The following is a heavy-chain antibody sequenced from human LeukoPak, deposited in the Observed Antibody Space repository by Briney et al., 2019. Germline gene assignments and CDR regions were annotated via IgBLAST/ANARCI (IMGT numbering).Heavy chain of an antibody. Sequence: GGSLRLSCAVSGFTFTTYSMTWVRQAPGKGLEWVSSITATSTSMYYADSVKGRFTISRDNSKNTLYLQMNSLRAEDTAVYFCARDPRQYSGSYYSYAFDIWGLGTMVTVSS. D-gene: IGHD1-26*01. CDR2: ITATSTSM. V-gene: IGHV3-21*01. CDR3: ARDPRQYSGSYYSYAFDI. CDR1: GFTFTTYS. J-gene: IGHJ3*02.